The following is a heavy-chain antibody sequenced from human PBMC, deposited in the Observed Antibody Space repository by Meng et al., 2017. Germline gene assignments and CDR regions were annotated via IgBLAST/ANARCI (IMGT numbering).Heavy chain of an antibody. V-gene: IGHV1-69*01. J-gene: IGHJ4*02. CDR2: IIPIFGTA. CDR3: ARDDYSNYLPFDY. CDR1: GGTFNSYA. D-gene: IGHD4-11*01. Sequence: QVPLGQSGAVLKKLGSSVKVSCKASGGTFNSYASSWVRQAPGQGLEWMGGIIPIFGTANYAQKFQGRVTITADESTSTAYMELIRLRSEDTAVYYCARDDYSNYLPFDYWGQGTLVTVSS.